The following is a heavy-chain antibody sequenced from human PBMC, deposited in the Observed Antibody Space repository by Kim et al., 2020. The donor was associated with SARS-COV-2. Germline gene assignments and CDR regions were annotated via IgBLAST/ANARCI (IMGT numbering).Heavy chain of an antibody. CDR3: ARDNRYCSSTSCYVSLDY. V-gene: IGHV4-34*01. Sequence: KSRVTISVDTSKNQFSLKLSSVTAADTAVYYCARDNRYCSSTSCYVSLDYWGQGTLVTVSS. J-gene: IGHJ4*02. D-gene: IGHD2-2*01.